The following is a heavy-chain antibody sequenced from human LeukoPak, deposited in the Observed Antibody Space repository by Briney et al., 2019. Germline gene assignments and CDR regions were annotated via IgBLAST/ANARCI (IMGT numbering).Heavy chain of an antibody. CDR2: IGTAGDT. D-gene: IGHD2-15*01. CDR1: GFTFSNYD. Sequence: GGSLRLSCAASGFTFSNYDMHWVRHATGKGLEWVSAIGTAGDTYYQGSVRGRFTMSRENAKNSLYLQMNSLTAGDTAVYYCARGADTRFDYWGQGILVTVSS. CDR3: ARGADTRFDY. J-gene: IGHJ4*02. V-gene: IGHV3-13*04.